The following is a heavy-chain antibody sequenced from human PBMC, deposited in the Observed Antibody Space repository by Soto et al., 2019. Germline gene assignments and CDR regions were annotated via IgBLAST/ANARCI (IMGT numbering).Heavy chain of an antibody. CDR2: IYNGGRT. CDR3: ARAPVGMDSINFFDH. Sequence: KPSETLSLTCTVSGGSISSGGYFWSWIRQSPGKGLEWIGYIYNGGRTFYRPSLESRINMSLDATKNSYSLRLTSVTAADTAVYYCARAPVGMDSINFFDHWGQGILVTVSS. D-gene: IGHD2-8*01. V-gene: IGHV4-30-4*01. J-gene: IGHJ4*02. CDR1: GGSISSGGYF.